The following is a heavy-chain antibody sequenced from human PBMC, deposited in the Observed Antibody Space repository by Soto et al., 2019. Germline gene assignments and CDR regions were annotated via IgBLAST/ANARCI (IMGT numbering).Heavy chain of an antibody. J-gene: IGHJ6*02. CDR2: IYHSGTT. Sequence: PSETLSLTCAVSGGSIRSGGCSWSWIRQPPGKGLEWIGYIYHSGTTYYNPSLKSRVTISVDRSKNQFSLKLSSVTAADTAVYYCARAHYGDYGYGMDVWGQGTTVTVSS. CDR1: GGSIRSGGCS. D-gene: IGHD4-17*01. CDR3: ARAHYGDYGYGMDV. V-gene: IGHV4-30-2*01.